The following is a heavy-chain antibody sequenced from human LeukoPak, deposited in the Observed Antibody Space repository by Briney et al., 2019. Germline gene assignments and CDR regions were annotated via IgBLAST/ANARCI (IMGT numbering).Heavy chain of an antibody. Sequence: SETLSLTCAVYGGSFSGYYWSWIRQPPGKGLEWIGEINHSGSTNYNPSLKSRVTISVDTSKNQFSLKLSSVTAADTAVYYCARVGERITGTGLDYWGQGTLVTVSS. J-gene: IGHJ4*02. V-gene: IGHV4-34*01. CDR3: ARVGERITGTGLDY. CDR1: GGSFSGYY. CDR2: INHSGST. D-gene: IGHD1-20*01.